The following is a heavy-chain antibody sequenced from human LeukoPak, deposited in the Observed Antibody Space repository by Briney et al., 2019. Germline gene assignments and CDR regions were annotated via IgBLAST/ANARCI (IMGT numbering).Heavy chain of an antibody. CDR1: GASISNSNYC. V-gene: IGHV4-39*01. J-gene: IGHJ4*02. CDR2: ISCTGGK. D-gene: IGHD2/OR15-2a*01. Sequence: SQTLSLTCTVSGASISNSNYCWGWLLQTPGKGLEWFGTISCTGGKYHSSSLQTRLTTSVDTSSNRCSLELSSVTAADTAVYYCARRNYPYYSDYWGQGTLVTVSS. CDR3: ARRNYPYYSDY.